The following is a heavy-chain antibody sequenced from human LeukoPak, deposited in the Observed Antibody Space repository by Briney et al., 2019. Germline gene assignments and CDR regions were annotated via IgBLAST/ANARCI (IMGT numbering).Heavy chain of an antibody. CDR3: ARRYSGYEYFEY. J-gene: IGHJ4*02. D-gene: IGHD5-12*01. CDR2: IYPGDSDT. V-gene: IGHV5-51*01. Sequence: GESLKISCKDSEYSFTNYWIGWVRQMPGKGLEWMGIIYPGDSDTRYSPSFQGQVTISADKSLNTAYLHWSSLKASDTAMYYCARRYSGYEYFEYWGQGTLVTVSS. CDR1: EYSFTNYW.